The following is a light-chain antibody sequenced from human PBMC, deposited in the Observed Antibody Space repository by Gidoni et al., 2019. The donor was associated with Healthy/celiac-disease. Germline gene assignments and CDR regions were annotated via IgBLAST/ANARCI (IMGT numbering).Light chain of an antibody. CDR3: QQYDNRPPT. J-gene: IGKJ4*01. CDR2: DAS. V-gene: IGKV1-33*01. Sequence: QMTQSPSSLSASVGDRVTITCQASQDISNYLNWYQQKPGKAPKLLIYDASNLETGVPSRFSGSGSGTDFTFTISSLQPEDIATYYCQQYDNRPPTFGGGTKVEIK. CDR1: QDISNY.